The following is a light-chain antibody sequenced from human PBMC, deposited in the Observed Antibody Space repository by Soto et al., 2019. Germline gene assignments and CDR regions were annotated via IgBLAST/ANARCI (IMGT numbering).Light chain of an antibody. Sequence: EIAMTQSPATLSVSPGERATLSCRASQSVNSNLAWYQQKPGQAPRLLIYGASTRATGIPARFSGSGSGTEFTVTISSLQSEDFAVYYCQQRTDWPMTFGQGTRLEIK. J-gene: IGKJ5*01. CDR2: GAS. CDR1: QSVNSN. CDR3: QQRTDWPMT. V-gene: IGKV3-15*01.